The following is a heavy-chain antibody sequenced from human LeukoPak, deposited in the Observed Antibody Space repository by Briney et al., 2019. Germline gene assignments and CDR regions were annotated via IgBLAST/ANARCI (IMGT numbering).Heavy chain of an antibody. CDR2: AYYSGTT. CDR3: ARHSSSAWYYYFDY. Sequence: SETLSLTCTVSGGSISNSNYYWGWIRQPPGKGLEWIGGAYYSGTTYYSPSLKSRVNISVDTSRNHFSLNLNSVTAADTAVYYCARHSSSAWYYYFDYWGQGSFVTVSS. V-gene: IGHV4-39*01. CDR1: GGSISNSNYY. D-gene: IGHD6-19*01. J-gene: IGHJ4*02.